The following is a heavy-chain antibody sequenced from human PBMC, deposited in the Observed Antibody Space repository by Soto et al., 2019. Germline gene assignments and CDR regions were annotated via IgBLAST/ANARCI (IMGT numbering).Heavy chain of an antibody. V-gene: IGHV3-48*02. D-gene: IGHD3-22*01. J-gene: IGHJ6*02. CDR2: ITSSSDTI. CDR1: GFTFSRFH. Sequence: GGSLRLSCAASGFTFSRFHMKWVRQAPGRGLEWVAYITSSSDTIYYSDSVKGRFTISRDNGKNSLFLQMNSLRDEDTAVYYCARVVVVIPPGYYYAMDVWGQGTTVTVSS. CDR3: ARVVVVIPPGYYYAMDV.